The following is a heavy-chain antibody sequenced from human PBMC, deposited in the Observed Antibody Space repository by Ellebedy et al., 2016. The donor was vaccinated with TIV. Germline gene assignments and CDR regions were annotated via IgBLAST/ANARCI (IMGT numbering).Heavy chain of an antibody. V-gene: IGHV3-9*02. CDR1: GFTSHDYA. Sequence: SLKISXVGSGFTSHDYAMHWVRQAPGKGLEWVSGIYWNSDRIDYADSVKGRFSISRDNAKNSLYLQMNSLRAEDTALYYCGKDTTAGGMDVWGPGTTVTVSS. CDR2: IYWNSDRI. CDR3: GKDTTAGGMDV. J-gene: IGHJ6*02.